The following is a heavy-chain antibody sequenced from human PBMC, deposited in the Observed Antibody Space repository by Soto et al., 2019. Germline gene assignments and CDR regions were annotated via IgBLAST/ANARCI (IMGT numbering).Heavy chain of an antibody. V-gene: IGHV1-18*01. CDR3: ASGGYGDYTTYYYGMDV. J-gene: IGHJ6*02. CDR2: ISAYNGNT. D-gene: IGHD4-17*01. Sequence: ASVKVSCKASGYTFTSYGIGWVRQAPGQGLEWMGWISAYNGNTNYAQKLQGRVTMTTDTSTSTAYMELRSLRSDDTAVYYCASGGYGDYTTYYYGMDVWGQGTTVTVSS. CDR1: GYTFTSYG.